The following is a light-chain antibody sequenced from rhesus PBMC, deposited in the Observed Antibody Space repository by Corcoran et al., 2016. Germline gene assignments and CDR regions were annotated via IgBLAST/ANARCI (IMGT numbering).Light chain of an antibody. J-gene: IGKJ2*01. CDR3: LQSSKWPYS. Sequence: EIVMTQSPATLTLSPGERATLSCRASQSVSSYLTWYLPKPGQAPRLLIYGASTRAAAIPARFRCSGSGTEFTLTISSLEPGDVGVYFCLQSSKWPYSFGQGTKVEIK. V-gene: IGKV3-24*03. CDR1: QSVSSY. CDR2: GAS.